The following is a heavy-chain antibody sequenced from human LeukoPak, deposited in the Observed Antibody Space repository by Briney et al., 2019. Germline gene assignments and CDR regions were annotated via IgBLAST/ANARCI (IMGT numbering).Heavy chain of an antibody. V-gene: IGHV3-23*01. D-gene: IGHD3-22*01. CDR1: GFTFSSYA. CDR2: ITASGSNT. J-gene: IGHJ4*02. CDR3: AKMGYYYDSSGFLF. Sequence: GGSLRLSCAASGFTFSSYAMSWVRQAPGKGLEWVSGITASGSNTYYADSVKGRFTISRDNSKNTLYLQMNSLRAEDTAVYYCAKMGYYYDSSGFLFWGQGTLVTVSS.